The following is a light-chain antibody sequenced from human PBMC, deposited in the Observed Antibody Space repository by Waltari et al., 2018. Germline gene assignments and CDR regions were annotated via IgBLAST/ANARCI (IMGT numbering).Light chain of an antibody. CDR2: HAS. CDR1: ESISKY. CDR3: QHYESLPVT. V-gene: IGKV3-20*01. Sequence: EIVLTQSPGTLSLSSGERATLSCRASESISKYLASNQQKPGQAPRLLIYHASSRATGIPDRFSGSGSGTDFSLTISRLEPEDFAVYYCQHYESLPVTFGQGTKVEIK. J-gene: IGKJ1*01.